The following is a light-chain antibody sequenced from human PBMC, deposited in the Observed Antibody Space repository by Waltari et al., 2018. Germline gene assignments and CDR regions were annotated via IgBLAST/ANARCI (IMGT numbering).Light chain of an antibody. V-gene: IGLV2-14*01. CDR3: FSYRSRGPPWV. J-gene: IGLJ3*02. CDR1: SSDVGGHNV. CDR2: EVT. Sequence: QSALTQPASVSGSPGQSITISCTGTSSDVGGHNVVSWYQQHPGKAPRVMIYEVTNRPSGVSPRCPGSKSGNTASLTISGLQAEDEADYYCFSYRSRGPPWVFGGGTKLTVL.